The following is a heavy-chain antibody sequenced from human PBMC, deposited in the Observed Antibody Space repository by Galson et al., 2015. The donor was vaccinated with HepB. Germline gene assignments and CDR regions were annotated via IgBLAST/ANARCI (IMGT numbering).Heavy chain of an antibody. CDR3: ASSVSIAARPSEVVGRYYYYGMDV. D-gene: IGHD6-6*01. Sequence: SVKVSCKASGYTFTSYAMHWVRQAPGQRLEWMGWINAGNGNTKYSQKFQGRVTITRDTSASTAYMELSSLRSEDTAVYYCASSVSIAARPSEVVGRYYYYGMDVWGQGTTVTVSS. CDR1: GYTFTSYA. J-gene: IGHJ6*02. V-gene: IGHV1-3*01. CDR2: INAGNGNT.